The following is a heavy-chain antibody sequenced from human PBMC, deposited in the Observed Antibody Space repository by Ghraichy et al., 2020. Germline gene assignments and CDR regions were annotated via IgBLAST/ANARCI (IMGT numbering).Heavy chain of an antibody. CDR1: GITVSIKY. J-gene: IGHJ4*02. V-gene: IGHV3-66*01. D-gene: IGHD2-21*02. CDR2: IYSGGNT. CDR3: AAGDCGGDCYFDF. Sequence: GGSLRLSCAASGITVSIKYMHWVRQAPGKGLEWVSRIYSGGNTHYADSVRDRFIISRDSSTNTLYLQMNSLRVEDTAVYYCAAGDCGGDCYFDFWGQGTLVTVSS.